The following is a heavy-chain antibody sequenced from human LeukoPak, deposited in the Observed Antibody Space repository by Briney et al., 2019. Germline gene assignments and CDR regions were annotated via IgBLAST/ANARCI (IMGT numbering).Heavy chain of an antibody. V-gene: IGHV4-34*01. CDR3: ARQTRYCSSTSCYYFDY. D-gene: IGHD2-2*01. CDR1: GGSFSGYY. Sequence: SETLSLTCAVYGGSFSGYYWSWIRQPPGKGLEWIGEINHSGSTNYNPSLKGRVTISVDTSKNQFSLKLSSVTAADTAVYYCARQTRYCSSTSCYYFDYWGQGTLVTVSS. CDR2: INHSGST. J-gene: IGHJ4*02.